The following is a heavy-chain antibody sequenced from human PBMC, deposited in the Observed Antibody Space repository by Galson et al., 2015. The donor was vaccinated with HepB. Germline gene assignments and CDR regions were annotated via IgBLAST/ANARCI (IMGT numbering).Heavy chain of an antibody. Sequence: SVKVSCKASGYSFNNYAMNWVRQAPGQGLEWMGWIDTNTGNPTYAQGFTGRFVFSRDTSVNTAYLQISRLEAEDTAVYYCARDWSSMTVIGPSWGQGTLVTVAS. V-gene: IGHV7-4-1*02. J-gene: IGHJ5*02. CDR1: GYSFNNYA. CDR3: ARDWSSMTVIGPS. D-gene: IGHD2-21*01. CDR2: IDTNTGNP.